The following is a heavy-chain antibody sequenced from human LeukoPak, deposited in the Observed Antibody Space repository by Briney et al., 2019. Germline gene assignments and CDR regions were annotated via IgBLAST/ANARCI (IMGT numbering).Heavy chain of an antibody. V-gene: IGHV4-34*01. CDR2: INHIGST. J-gene: IGHJ4*02. D-gene: IGHD3-10*01. CDR1: GGPSRAYY. Sequence: SETPSLTCAVSGGPSRAYYWSWIRDSPEEGLEWSGEINHIGSTNYNPSLKSRVTISVDTSKNQFSLKLSSVTAADTAVYYCARGSVAVRGVIIDWGQGTLVTVSS. CDR3: ARGSVAVRGVIID.